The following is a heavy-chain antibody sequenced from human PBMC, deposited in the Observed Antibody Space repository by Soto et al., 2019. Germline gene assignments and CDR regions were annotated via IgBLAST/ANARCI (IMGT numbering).Heavy chain of an antibody. D-gene: IGHD4-17*01. V-gene: IGHV4-31*03. CDR2: IYYSGST. Sequence: PSETLSLTCTVSGGSISSGGYYWSWIRQHPGKGLEWIGYIYYSGSTYYNPSLKSRVTISVDTSKNQFSLKLSSVTAADTAVYYCAIGPPYGDYVFPFDYWGQGTLVTVSS. CDR3: AIGPPYGDYVFPFDY. J-gene: IGHJ4*02. CDR1: GGSISSGGYY.